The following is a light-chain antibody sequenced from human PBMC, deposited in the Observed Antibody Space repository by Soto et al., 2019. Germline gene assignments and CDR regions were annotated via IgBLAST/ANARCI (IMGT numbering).Light chain of an antibody. J-gene: IGLJ2*01. V-gene: IGLV2-14*01. Sequence: QSALTQPASVSGSPGQSITISCTGTSSDVGSYNYVSWYQQFPGKAPKLMIYDVSTRPSGVSYRLSGSKSGNTASLTISGLQAEDEADYYCSSYTTSSTHVVFGGGTKLTVL. CDR2: DVS. CDR1: SSDVGSYNY. CDR3: SSYTTSSTHVV.